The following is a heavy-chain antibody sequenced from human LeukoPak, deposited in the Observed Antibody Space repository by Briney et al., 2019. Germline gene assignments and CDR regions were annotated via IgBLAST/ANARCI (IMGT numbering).Heavy chain of an antibody. Sequence: SQTLSLTFSVSGGSISSYYGSSIRQPPGKGLEWIGYIYYSGSTTYNPSLTSRVTISVDTSKNQFSLKLSSVTAADTAVYYCARLAEDGGAFDIWGQGTMVTVSS. D-gene: IGHD3-16*01. J-gene: IGHJ3*02. CDR1: GGSISSYY. V-gene: IGHV4-59*08. CDR3: ARLAEDGGAFDI. CDR2: IYYSGST.